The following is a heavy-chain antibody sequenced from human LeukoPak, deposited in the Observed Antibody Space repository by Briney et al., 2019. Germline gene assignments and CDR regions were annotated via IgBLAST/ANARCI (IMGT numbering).Heavy chain of an antibody. CDR3: ARALVADVHNGFDF. V-gene: IGHV6-1*01. D-gene: IGHD5-12*01. Sequence: SQTLSLTCAISGDSVSTNTVAWNWIRQSPSRGLEWLGRTYYSSKWYNDYAVSVKSRITISPGTSKNQFSLHLNSVTPEDTAVYFCARALVADVHNGFDFWGQGTLVTVSS. CDR2: TYYSSKWYN. CDR1: GDSVSTNTVA. J-gene: IGHJ4*02.